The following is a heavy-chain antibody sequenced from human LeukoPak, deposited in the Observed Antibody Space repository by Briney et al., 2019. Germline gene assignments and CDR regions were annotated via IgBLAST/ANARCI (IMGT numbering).Heavy chain of an antibody. J-gene: IGHJ4*02. D-gene: IGHD6-13*01. CDR3: ATNIAAATYYFDY. V-gene: IGHV1-24*01. CDR2: FDPEDGET. Sequence: ASVTVSCKVSGYTLTELSMHWVRQAPGKGLEWMGGFDPEDGETIYAQKFQGRVTMTEDTSTDTAYMELSSLRSEDTAVYYCATNIAAATYYFDYWGQGTLVTVSS. CDR1: GYTLTELS.